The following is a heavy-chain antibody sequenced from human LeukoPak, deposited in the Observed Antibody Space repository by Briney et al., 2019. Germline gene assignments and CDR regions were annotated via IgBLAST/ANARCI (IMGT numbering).Heavy chain of an antibody. D-gene: IGHD4-17*01. V-gene: IGHV1-18*04. CDR3: ARGATKVTSVIHMDV. Sequence: ASVKVSCKASGYVFTSYYIHWMRQAPGQGFEWMGWITPYNGYTNYALKFQDRVTMTTDTSTSTVYMELRSLISDDTAVYYCARGATKVTSVIHMDVWGKGTTVIVSS. J-gene: IGHJ6*03. CDR1: GYVFTSYY. CDR2: ITPYNGYT.